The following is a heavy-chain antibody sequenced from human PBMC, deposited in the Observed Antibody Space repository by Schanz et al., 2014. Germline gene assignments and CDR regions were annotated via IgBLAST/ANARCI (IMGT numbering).Heavy chain of an antibody. CDR3: AKDQGSYGSRSYSYFDY. J-gene: IGHJ4*02. CDR2: ISGSGAST. CDR1: GVTFSSYA. D-gene: IGHD3-10*01. Sequence: DVQLVESGGGLVQPGGSLRLSCVASGVTFSSYAMSWVRQASGKGLEWVSAISGSGASTYYADSVKGRFTISRDNSKNTLYLQMNSLRAEDTAVYYCAKDQGSYGSRSYSYFDYGGQGTLATVSS. V-gene: IGHV3-23*04.